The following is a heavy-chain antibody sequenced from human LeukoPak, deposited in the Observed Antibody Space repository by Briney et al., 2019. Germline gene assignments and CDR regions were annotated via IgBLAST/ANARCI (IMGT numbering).Heavy chain of an antibody. V-gene: IGHV4-61*02. CDR1: GGSISSGSYY. CDR2: IYTSGST. J-gene: IGHJ4*02. Sequence: SETLSLTCTVSGGSISSGSYYWSWIRQPAGKGLEWIGRIYTSGSTNYNPSLKSRVTISVDTSKNQFSLKLSSVTAADTDVYYFARESYYDSYWGQGTLVTVSS. D-gene: IGHD3-22*01. CDR3: ARESYYDSY.